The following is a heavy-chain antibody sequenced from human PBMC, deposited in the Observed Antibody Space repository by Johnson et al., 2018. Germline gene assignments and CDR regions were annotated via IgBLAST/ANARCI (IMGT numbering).Heavy chain of an antibody. Sequence: VQLVESGGGLGQPGGSLRLSCVASGFPFNYYTMSWVRQSPVRGLEWVSSVGGDNIEKDYADSVRGRFAISRDNSRSTLFLQMNNLRAEDTAIYYCAKDFGSANVVFGPFDIWGQGTMVTISS. CDR3: AKDFGSANVVFGPFDI. CDR1: GFPFNYYT. D-gene: IGHD2-21*01. V-gene: IGHV3-23*04. J-gene: IGHJ3*02. CDR2: VGGDNIEK.